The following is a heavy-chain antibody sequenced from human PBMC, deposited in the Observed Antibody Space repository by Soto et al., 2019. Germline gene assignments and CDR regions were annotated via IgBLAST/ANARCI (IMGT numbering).Heavy chain of an antibody. CDR2: IIPIYGTT. D-gene: IGHD2-15*01. V-gene: IGHV1-69*06. CDR1: GDTFRNYA. Sequence: QVQLVQSGAEVKKPGSSVKVSCKASGDTFRNYALSWVRQAPGQGLEWMGGIIPIYGTTNYAQKFQDRVTITADTSTCTADMELSSLRSEDTAVYYCARDLGGFSAGRCRHNWIDSWGQGTLVTVSS. CDR3: ARDLGGFSAGRCRHNWIDS. J-gene: IGHJ5*01.